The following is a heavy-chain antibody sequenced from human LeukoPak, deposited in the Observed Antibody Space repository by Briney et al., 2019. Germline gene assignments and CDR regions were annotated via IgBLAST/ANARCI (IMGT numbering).Heavy chain of an antibody. V-gene: IGHV4-59*08. CDR3: ARHYYDSSGYYYWSVYYYGMDV. Sequence: PSETLSLTCTVSGGSISSYYWSWIRQPPGQGLEWIGYIYYSGSTNYNPSLKSRVTISVDTSKNQFSLKLSSVTAADTAVYYCARHYYDSSGYYYWSVYYYGMDVWGQGTTVTVSS. D-gene: IGHD3-22*01. J-gene: IGHJ6*02. CDR2: IYYSGST. CDR1: GGSISSYY.